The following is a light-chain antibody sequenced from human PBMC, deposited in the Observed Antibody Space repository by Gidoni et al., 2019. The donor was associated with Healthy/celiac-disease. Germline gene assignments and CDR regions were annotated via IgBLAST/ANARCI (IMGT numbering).Light chain of an antibody. CDR2: KDS. CDR3: QSADSSGTPVV. V-gene: IGLV3-25*03. Sequence: SYALTQPPSVSVSLGQTARITCSGDALPKQYAYWYQQKPGQAPVLMIYKDSERPSGIPERFSGSSSGTTVTLTIRGVQAEDEADYYCQSADSSGTPVVFGGGTKLTVL. CDR1: ALPKQY. J-gene: IGLJ2*01.